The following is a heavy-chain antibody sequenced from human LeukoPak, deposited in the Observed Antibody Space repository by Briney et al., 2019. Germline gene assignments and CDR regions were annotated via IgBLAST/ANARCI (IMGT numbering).Heavy chain of an antibody. CDR3: ARSGYSYLTKQLEYDSSFDY. J-gene: IGHJ4*02. Sequence: GGSLRLSCAASGFTFSSYSMNGVRQAPGKGLEWVSSISSSSSYIYYADSVKGRFTISRDNAKNSLYLQMNSLRAEDTAVYYCARSGYSYLTKQLEYDSSFDYWGQGTLVTVSS. D-gene: IGHD5-18*01. CDR1: GFTFSSYS. CDR2: ISSSSSYI. V-gene: IGHV3-21*01.